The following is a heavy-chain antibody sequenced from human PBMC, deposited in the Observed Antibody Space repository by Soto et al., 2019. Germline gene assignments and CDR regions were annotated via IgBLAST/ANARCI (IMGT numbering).Heavy chain of an antibody. CDR1: RFTFSIYA. CDR3: GRGDEYGDYGFFDY. J-gene: IGHJ4*02. CDR2: ISYDGSNK. V-gene: IGHV3-30-3*01. Sequence: QVQLVESGGGVVQPGRSLRLSCAASRFTFSIYAMHWVRQAPGKGLEWVAAISYDGSNKYYAESVKGRFTISRDNSKNTLYLQMNSLRLEDTAGHYCGRGDEYGDYGFFDYWGQGTLVTVSS. D-gene: IGHD4-17*01.